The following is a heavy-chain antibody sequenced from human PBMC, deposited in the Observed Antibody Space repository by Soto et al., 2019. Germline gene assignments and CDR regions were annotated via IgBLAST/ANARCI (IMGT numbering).Heavy chain of an antibody. J-gene: IGHJ4*02. CDR2: INPSGGST. CDR3: ARGLCSGGSCYSDC. Sequence: ASVKVCCKASGYTVTSYYMHWVRQAPGQALGWMGIINPSGGSTSYAQKFQGRVTMTRDTSTSTVYMELSSLRSEDTAVYYCARGLCSGGSCYSDCQGQATPGPVSP. D-gene: IGHD2-15*01. CDR1: GYTVTSYY. V-gene: IGHV1-46*01.